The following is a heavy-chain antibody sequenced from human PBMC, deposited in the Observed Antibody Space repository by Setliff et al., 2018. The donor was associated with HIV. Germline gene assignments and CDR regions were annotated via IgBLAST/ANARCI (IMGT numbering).Heavy chain of an antibody. CDR2: IYSTGST. CDR1: GPSINIHY. CDR3: AKGAGFYGDYTFDH. Sequence: PSETLSLTCTVSGPSINIHYWSWIRQSPGKGFEWIGYIYSTGSTNYNPSLQSRVTISMVASRNQFSLKVTPVTAADTAVYYCAKGAGFYGDYTFDHWGQGRQVTVSS. V-gene: IGHV4-59*11. D-gene: IGHD4-17*01. J-gene: IGHJ4*02.